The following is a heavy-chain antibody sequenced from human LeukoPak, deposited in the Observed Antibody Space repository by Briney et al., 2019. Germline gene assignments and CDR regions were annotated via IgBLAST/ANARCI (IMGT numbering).Heavy chain of an antibody. V-gene: IGHV4-34*01. CDR3: ARGPYCSSTSCYSEQLVRSYYFDY. D-gene: IGHD2-2*01. CDR1: GGSFSGYY. CDR2: INHSGST. Sequence: SETLFLTCAVYGGSFSGYYWSWVRQPPGKGLEWIGEINHSGSTNYNPSLKSRVTISVDTSKNQFSLKLSSVTAADTAVYYCARGPYCSSTSCYSEQLVRSYYFDYWGQGTLVTVSS. J-gene: IGHJ4*02.